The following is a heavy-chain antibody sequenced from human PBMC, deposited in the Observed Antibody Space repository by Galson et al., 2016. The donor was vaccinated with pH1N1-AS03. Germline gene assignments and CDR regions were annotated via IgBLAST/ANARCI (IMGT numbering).Heavy chain of an antibody. CDR2: IHYSGRT. Sequence: LSLTCAVSGYYISNGYYWGWIRQPPGKGLEWIGSIHYSGRTYYSPSLKSRVTMSVDTSKNQFSLNLSSVTAEGTAVYYCARLFGQTRAPARDVRGYWGQGTLVTVSS. J-gene: IGHJ4*02. D-gene: IGHD3-10*02. CDR1: GYYISNGYY. CDR3: ARLFGQTRAPARDVRGY. V-gene: IGHV4-38-2*01.